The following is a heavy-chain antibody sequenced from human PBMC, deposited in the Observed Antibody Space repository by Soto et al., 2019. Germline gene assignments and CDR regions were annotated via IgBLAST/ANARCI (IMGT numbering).Heavy chain of an antibody. V-gene: IGHV4-4*02. CDR1: GGSISSSNW. Sequence: QVQLQESGPGLVKPSGTLSLTCAVSGGSISSSNWWSWVRQPPGKGLEWIGEIYHSGSTNYNPSRKRRATISVDKPKNQFSLKLSSVTAADTAVYYCARDHLWFGDFNTWGMDVWGQGTTVTVSS. D-gene: IGHD3-10*01. J-gene: IGHJ6*02. CDR2: IYHSGST. CDR3: ARDHLWFGDFNTWGMDV.